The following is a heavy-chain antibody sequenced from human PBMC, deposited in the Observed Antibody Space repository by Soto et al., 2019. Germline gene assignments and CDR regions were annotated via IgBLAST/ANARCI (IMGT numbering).Heavy chain of an antibody. J-gene: IGHJ6*03. Sequence: EGSLRLSCAASGFTFSSYAMSWVRQAPGKGLEWVSAISGSGGSTYYADSVKGQFTISRDNSKNTLYLQMNSLRAEDTAVYYCAKFWDFSPYYYYMDVWGKGTTVTVSS. CDR2: ISGSGGST. V-gene: IGHV3-23*01. CDR1: GFTFSSYA. D-gene: IGHD1-26*01. CDR3: AKFWDFSPYYYYMDV.